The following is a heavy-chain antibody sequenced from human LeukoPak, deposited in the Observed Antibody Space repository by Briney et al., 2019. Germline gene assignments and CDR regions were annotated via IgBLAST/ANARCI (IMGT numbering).Heavy chain of an antibody. Sequence: GESLKISCAASGFTFRSYWMSWLRQAPGKGLEWVANIKGDGSEKYYVDSVKGRFTISRDNAKSSLYLQMNSLRAEDTAVYYCARPGYYDTSRYWHDCWGQGTLVTVSS. CDR1: GFTFRSYW. D-gene: IGHD3-22*01. J-gene: IGHJ4*02. CDR2: IKGDGSEK. CDR3: ARPGYYDTSRYWHDC. V-gene: IGHV3-7*01.